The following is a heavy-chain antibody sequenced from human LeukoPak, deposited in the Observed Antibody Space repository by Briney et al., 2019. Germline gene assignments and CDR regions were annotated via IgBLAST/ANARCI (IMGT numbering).Heavy chain of an antibody. CDR2: INPNSGGT. D-gene: IGHD3-16*01. CDR1: GYTFTSYG. CDR3: ARDQLEGGSDY. J-gene: IGHJ4*02. Sequence: ASVKVSCKASGYTFTSYGISWVRQAPGQGLEWMGWINPNSGGTNYAQKFQGRVTMTRDTSISTAYMELSRLRSDDTAVYYCARDQLEGGSDYWGQGTLVTVSS. V-gene: IGHV1-2*02.